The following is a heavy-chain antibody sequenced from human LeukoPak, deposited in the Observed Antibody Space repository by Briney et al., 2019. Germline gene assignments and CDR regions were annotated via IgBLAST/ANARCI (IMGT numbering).Heavy chain of an antibody. CDR3: ATSARNVWSGYKDAFDV. CDR2: IIPFFGTA. Sequence: SVKVSCKASGGTFSSYTFSWVRQAPGQGLEWMGGIIPFFGTANYAQKFQGRVTITADESTSTVNMELSGLRSEATAMYYCATSARNVWSGYKDAFDVWGQGTMVTVSS. CDR1: GGTFSSYT. D-gene: IGHD3-3*01. J-gene: IGHJ3*01. V-gene: IGHV1-69*13.